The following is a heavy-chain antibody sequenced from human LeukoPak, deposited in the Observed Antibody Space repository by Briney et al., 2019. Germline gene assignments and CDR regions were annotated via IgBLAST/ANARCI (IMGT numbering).Heavy chain of an antibody. CDR3: ANEYCSSTSCYRGWFDP. V-gene: IGHV3-30*02. Sequence: GGSLRLSCAASGFTFSSYGMHWVRQAPGKGLEWVAFIRYDGSNKYYADSVKGRFTISRDNSKNTLYLQMNSLRAEDTAVYYCANEYCSSTSCYRGWFDPWGQGTLVTVSS. CDR1: GFTFSSYG. D-gene: IGHD2-2*01. J-gene: IGHJ5*02. CDR2: IRYDGSNK.